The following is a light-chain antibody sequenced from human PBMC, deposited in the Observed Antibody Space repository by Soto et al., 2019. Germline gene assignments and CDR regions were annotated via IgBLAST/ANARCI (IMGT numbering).Light chain of an antibody. V-gene: IGLV2-14*01. J-gene: IGLJ2*01. Sequence: QSALTQPASVSGSPEQSITISCTGTSSDVGGYNYVSWYQQHPGKAPKLMIYEVSNRPSGVSNRFSGSKSGNTASLTISGLQAEDEADYYCSSYTSSSTLDVVFGGGTKMTVL. CDR3: SSYTSSSTLDVV. CDR1: SSDVGGYNY. CDR2: EVS.